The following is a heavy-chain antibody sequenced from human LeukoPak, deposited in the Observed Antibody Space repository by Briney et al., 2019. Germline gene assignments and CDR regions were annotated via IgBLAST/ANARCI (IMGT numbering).Heavy chain of an antibody. CDR2: ISAYNGNT. V-gene: IGHV1-18*04. Sequence: ASVKVSCKASGYTFTSYYMHWVRQAPGQGLEWMGWISAYNGNTNYAQKLQGRVTMTTDTSTSTAYMELRSLRSDDTAVYYCARVEWEMATKGDASDIWGQGTMVTVSS. CDR3: ARVEWEMATKGDASDI. J-gene: IGHJ3*02. D-gene: IGHD5-24*01. CDR1: GYTFTSYY.